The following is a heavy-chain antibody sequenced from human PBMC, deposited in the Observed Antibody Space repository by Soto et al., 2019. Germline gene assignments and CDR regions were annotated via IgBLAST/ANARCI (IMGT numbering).Heavy chain of an antibody. CDR1: GGTFNTYT. D-gene: IGHD2-2*01. J-gene: IGHJ3*01. CDR3: SIGSWSAETFDV. CDR2: IXPMLTVT. Sequence: KKPGSSVKVSCKAAGGTFNTYTLIWVRQAPGHGLEXXGRIXPMLTVTNSAQKFQGRLTLTADKSTGTAFMELTSLRSDDTAVYYCSIGSWSAETFDVWGQGTMVTVSS. V-gene: IGHV1-69*02.